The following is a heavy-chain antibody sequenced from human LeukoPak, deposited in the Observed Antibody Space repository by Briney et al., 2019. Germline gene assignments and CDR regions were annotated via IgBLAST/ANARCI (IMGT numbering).Heavy chain of an antibody. J-gene: IGHJ4*02. CDR2: ISYDGSNK. CDR1: GFTFSSYA. Sequence: GRSLRLSCAASGFTFSSYAMLWVRQAPGKGLEWVAVISYDGSNKYYADSVKGRFTISRDNSKNTLYLQMNRLRAEDTAVYYCARFVTDYWGQGTLVTVSS. V-gene: IGHV3-30*01. CDR3: ARFVTDY.